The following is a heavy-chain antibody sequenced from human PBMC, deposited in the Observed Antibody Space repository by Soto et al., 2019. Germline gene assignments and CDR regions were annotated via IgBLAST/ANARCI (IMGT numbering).Heavy chain of an antibody. CDR1: GGSISSSSYY. J-gene: IGHJ3*02. CDR2: IYYSGST. D-gene: IGHD3-16*01. V-gene: IGHV4-39*01. Sequence: SETLSLTCTVSGGSISSSSYYWGWIRQPPGKGLEWIGSIYYSGSTYYNPSLKSRVTISVDTSKNQFSLKLSSVTAADTAVYYCARPMGGGRSEAFDIWGQGTMVTVSS. CDR3: ARPMGGGRSEAFDI.